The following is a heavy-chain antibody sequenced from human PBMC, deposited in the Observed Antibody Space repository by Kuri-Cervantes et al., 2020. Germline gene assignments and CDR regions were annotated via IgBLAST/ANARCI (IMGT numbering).Heavy chain of an antibody. CDR2: ISYDGSNK. CDR1: GFTFSSYG. J-gene: IGHJ4*02. D-gene: IGHD3-10*01. V-gene: IGHV3-30*18. Sequence: GGSLRLSCAASGFTFSSYGMHWVRQAPGKGLEWVAVISYDGSNKYYADSVKGRFTISRDNSKNTLYLQMNSLRAEDTAVYYCAKEYNYYGSGSYQDYWGQGTLVTVSS. CDR3: AKEYNYYGSGSYQDY.